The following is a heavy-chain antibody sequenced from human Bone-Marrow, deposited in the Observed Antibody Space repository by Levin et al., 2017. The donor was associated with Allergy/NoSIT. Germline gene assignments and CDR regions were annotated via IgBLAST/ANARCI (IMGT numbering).Heavy chain of an antibody. V-gene: IGHV3-11*01. D-gene: IGHD1-26*01. Sequence: PGESLKISCAASGFIFSDHYMSWIRQAPGKGLEWISYISISGNIMEYADSVKGRFTISRDNAKNSLYLQMNLLRADDTAVYYCARGPFTPTFDYWGPGTLVTVSS. CDR1: GFIFSDHY. J-gene: IGHJ4*02. CDR3: ARGPFTPTFDY. CDR2: ISISGNIM.